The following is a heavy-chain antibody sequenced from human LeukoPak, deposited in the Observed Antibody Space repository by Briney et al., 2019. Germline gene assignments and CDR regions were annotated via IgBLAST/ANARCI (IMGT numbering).Heavy chain of an antibody. V-gene: IGHV3-23*01. Sequence: PGGSLRLSCAASGFTFSSYAMMWVRQAPGKGLEWVSTVTGSAGGTYYADSVKGRFTISRDNSKNTLYLQMNSLRAEDTAVYYCARHSSSWYSWFDPWGQGTLVTVSS. CDR3: ARHSSSWYSWFDP. J-gene: IGHJ5*02. D-gene: IGHD6-13*01. CDR1: GFTFSSYA. CDR2: VTGSAGGT.